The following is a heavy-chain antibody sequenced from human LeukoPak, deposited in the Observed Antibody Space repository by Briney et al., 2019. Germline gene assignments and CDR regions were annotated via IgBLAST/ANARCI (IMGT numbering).Heavy chain of an antibody. Sequence: SETLSLTCTVSSGSVNSGSYYWNWIRQPAGKGLEWIGRIHTSGSTNSNPSLKSRVTMSVDTSKNQFSLKLSSVTAADTAVYYCARWSGDYSFDYWGQGTLVTVSS. V-gene: IGHV4-61*02. CDR1: SGSVNSGSYY. CDR3: ARWSGDYSFDY. J-gene: IGHJ4*02. D-gene: IGHD3-3*01. CDR2: IHTSGST.